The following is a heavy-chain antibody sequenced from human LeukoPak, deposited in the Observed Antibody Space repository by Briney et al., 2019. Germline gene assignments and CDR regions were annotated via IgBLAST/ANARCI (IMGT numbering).Heavy chain of an antibody. V-gene: IGHV1-46*01. J-gene: IGHJ4*02. CDR3: ARDLRGSDCDY. CDR1: GYTFTSYY. D-gene: IGHD1-26*01. Sequence: ASVKVSCKASGYTFTSYYMHWVRQAPGQGLEWMGIINPSGGSTSYAQKFQGRVTMTRDMSTSTVYMELSSLRSEDTAVYYRARDLRGSDCDYWGQGTLVTVSS. CDR2: INPSGGST.